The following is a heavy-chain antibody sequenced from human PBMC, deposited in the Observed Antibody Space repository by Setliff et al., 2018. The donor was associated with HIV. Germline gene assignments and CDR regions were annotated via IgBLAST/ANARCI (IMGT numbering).Heavy chain of an antibody. CDR3: ARDRSGIAVAAPDAFDV. J-gene: IGHJ3*01. CDR2: IIPLLGTP. V-gene: IGHV1-69*06. Sequence: SVKVSCKASGGSFRNYAINWVRQAPGQGLEWMGGIIPLLGTPNYAHKFRGRVTITADKYSSTVYMELSSLRSEDSAVFYCARDRSGIAVAAPDAFDVWGQGTMVTVS. CDR1: GGSFRNYA. D-gene: IGHD6-19*01.